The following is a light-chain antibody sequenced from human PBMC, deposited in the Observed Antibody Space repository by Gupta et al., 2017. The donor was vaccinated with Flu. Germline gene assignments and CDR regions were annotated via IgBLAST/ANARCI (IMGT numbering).Light chain of an antibody. CDR2: KVS. Sequence: TLAQPPSISCRYSKSLVHSNGNTYLHWFQQRPGQSPRRLMYKVSNRDSGVPDRFSGSGSGTDFTLKISRVEADDVGVYSCMQGTGWPYAFGRGTRLEI. V-gene: IGKV2-30*02. CDR1: KSLVHSNGNTY. CDR3: MQGTGWPYA. J-gene: IGKJ2*01.